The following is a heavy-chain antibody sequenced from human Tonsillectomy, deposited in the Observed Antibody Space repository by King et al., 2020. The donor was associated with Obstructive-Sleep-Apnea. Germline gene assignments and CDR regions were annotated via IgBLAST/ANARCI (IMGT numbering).Heavy chain of an antibody. V-gene: IGHV3-21*01. D-gene: IGHD2-15*01. CDR3: AGVRCSGGSCYSGDLFDY. CDR2: ISSSSTYI. J-gene: IGHJ4*02. CDR1: GFTFSSYS. Sequence: VQLVESGGGLVKPGGSLRLSCAASGFTFSSYSMSWVRQAPGKGLEWVSSISSSSTYIYYADSVKGRFTISRYNAKNSLYLQMNSLRAQDTAVYYCAGVRCSGGSCYSGDLFDYWGQGTLVTVSS.